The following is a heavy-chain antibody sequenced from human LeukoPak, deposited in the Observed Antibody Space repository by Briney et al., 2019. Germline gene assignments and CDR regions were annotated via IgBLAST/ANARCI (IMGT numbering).Heavy chain of an antibody. CDR3: ARDRRGSSGSNY. Sequence: GGSLRLTCAASGFTFSSHWMNWVRQAPGKGLEWVANIHEDGSDKYYVDSVKGRFTVSRDNARNSLYLQMNSLRADDTAVYYCARDRRGSSGSNYWGQGTLVTVSS. D-gene: IGHD6-19*01. V-gene: IGHV3-7*05. J-gene: IGHJ4*02. CDR2: IHEDGSDK. CDR1: GFTFSSHW.